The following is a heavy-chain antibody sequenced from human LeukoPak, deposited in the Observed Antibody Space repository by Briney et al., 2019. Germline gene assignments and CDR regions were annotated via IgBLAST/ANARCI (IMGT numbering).Heavy chain of an antibody. J-gene: IGHJ4*02. CDR1: GFTFSSYW. Sequence: GGSLRLSCAASGFTFSSYWMSWVRQAPGTGLEWVANIKQDGSDRNYVASVRGRFTISRDNAESSLYLQMNTLRAEDTAVYYCVRNLAVAGTCFDSWGQGTLVTVSS. V-gene: IGHV3-7*03. CDR2: IKQDGSDR. D-gene: IGHD6-19*01. CDR3: VRNLAVAGTCFDS.